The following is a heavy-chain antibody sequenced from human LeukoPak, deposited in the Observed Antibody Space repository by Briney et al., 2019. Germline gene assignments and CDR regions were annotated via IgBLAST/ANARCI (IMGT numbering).Heavy chain of an antibody. CDR2: IWYDGSNK. CDR1: GFTFSSYG. D-gene: IGHD2-2*01. J-gene: IGHJ6*02. V-gene: IGHV3-33*01. CDR3: ARWGDIVVVPAAIYYYGMDV. Sequence: PGGSLRLSCAASGFTFSSYGMHWVRQAPGKGLEWVAVIWYDGSNKYYADSVKGRFTISRDNAKNSLYLQMNSLRAEDTAVYYCARWGDIVVVPAAIYYYGMDVWGQGTTVTVSS.